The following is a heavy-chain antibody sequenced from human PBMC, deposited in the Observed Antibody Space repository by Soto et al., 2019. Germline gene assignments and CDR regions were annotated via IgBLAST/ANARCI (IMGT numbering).Heavy chain of an antibody. Sequence: QITLKESGPTLVKPTQTLTLTCTFSGFSLSTSGVGVGWIRQPPGKALEWLALIYWNDDKRYSPSLKSRLTITKDTSKNQVVLTMTNMDPVDTATYYCAASLDWARQSGFGYWGQGTLVTVSS. V-gene: IGHV2-5*01. CDR3: AASLDWARQSGFGY. D-gene: IGHD3-22*01. CDR2: IYWNDDK. J-gene: IGHJ4*02. CDR1: GFSLSTSGVG.